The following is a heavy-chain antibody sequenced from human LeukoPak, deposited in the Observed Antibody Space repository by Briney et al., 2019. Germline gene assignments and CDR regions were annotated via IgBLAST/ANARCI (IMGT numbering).Heavy chain of an antibody. D-gene: IGHD6-6*01. CDR3: ARDGEVYSSSEKESDAFDI. J-gene: IGHJ3*02. Sequence: SETLSLTCAVYGGSFSGYYWSWIRQPPGKGLEWIGEINHSGSTNYNPSLKSRVTISVDTSKNQFSLKLSSVTAADTAVYYCARDGEVYSSSEKESDAFDIWGQGTMVTVSS. CDR2: INHSGST. V-gene: IGHV4-34*01. CDR1: GGSFSGYY.